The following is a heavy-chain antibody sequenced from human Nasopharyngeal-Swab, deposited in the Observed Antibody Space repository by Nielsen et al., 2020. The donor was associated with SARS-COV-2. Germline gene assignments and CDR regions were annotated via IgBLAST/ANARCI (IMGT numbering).Heavy chain of an antibody. Sequence: KVSCKGSGYSFTSYWIGWVRQMPGKGLEWMGIIYPGDSDTRYSPSFQGQVTISADKSISTAYLQWSSLKASDTAMYYCARFGSSGDYVRWGYNYGMDVWGQGTTVTVSS. CDR2: IYPGDSDT. CDR3: ARFGSSGDYVRWGYNYGMDV. J-gene: IGHJ6*02. V-gene: IGHV5-51*01. D-gene: IGHD6-6*01. CDR1: GYSFTSYW.